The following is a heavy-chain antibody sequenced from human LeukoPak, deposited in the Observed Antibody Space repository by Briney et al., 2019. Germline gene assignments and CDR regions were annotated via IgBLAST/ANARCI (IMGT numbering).Heavy chain of an antibody. J-gene: IGHJ4*02. V-gene: IGHV3-7*01. Sequence: GGSLRLSCVAPGFTFSISWVTWVRQAPGKGLEWVANIDKHGNGKYYVDSVKGRFAISRDYATNSVFLQMNSLRAEDTSVYYCACDAGWGYYDLWGQGTPVTVSS. CDR3: ACDAGWGYYDL. CDR2: IDKHGNGK. CDR1: GFTFSISW. D-gene: IGHD1-26*01.